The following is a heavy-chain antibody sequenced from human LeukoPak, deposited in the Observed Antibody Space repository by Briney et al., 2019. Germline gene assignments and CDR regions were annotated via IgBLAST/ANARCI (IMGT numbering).Heavy chain of an antibody. D-gene: IGHD3-16*02. J-gene: IGHJ3*01. Sequence: GGSLRLSCVASGFTFSSYAMSWVRQAPGQGLEWVSAIRVSGTSTFYADSVKGRFTISRDNSKDTLYLQMNSLRAEDTAIYYCARDIELSTWGLGTMVTVSS. V-gene: IGHV3-23*01. CDR2: IRVSGTST. CDR3: ARDIELST. CDR1: GFTFSSYA.